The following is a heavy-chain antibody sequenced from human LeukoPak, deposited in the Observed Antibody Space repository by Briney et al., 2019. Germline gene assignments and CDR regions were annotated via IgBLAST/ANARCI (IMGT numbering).Heavy chain of an antibody. D-gene: IGHD1-14*01. CDR1: GGSISGYY. CDR3: ASGTYGTLFF. J-gene: IGHJ4*02. CDR2: ISYSGST. Sequence: PSETLSLTCTVSGGSISGYYWTWIRQPPGKGLEWIGYISYSGSTNCNPSLQSRVTMSVDSSKNQFSLQLSTVTAADTATYYCASGTYGTLFFWGQGTLVPVSS. V-gene: IGHV4-59*01.